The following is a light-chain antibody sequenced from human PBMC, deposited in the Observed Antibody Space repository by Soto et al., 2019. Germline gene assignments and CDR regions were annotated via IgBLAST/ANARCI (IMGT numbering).Light chain of an antibody. CDR3: QQRRNWPIT. J-gene: IGKJ5*01. CDR2: DAS. Sequence: EKVMPQSLATVSVTPEERATLSCRASQSVRSNLAWYQQKPGQPPRLLIYDASTRATGIPSRFSGSGSGTDFTLTISSLEPEDFAVYFCQQRRNWPITFGQGTRLEIK. CDR1: QSVRSN. V-gene: IGKV3-11*01.